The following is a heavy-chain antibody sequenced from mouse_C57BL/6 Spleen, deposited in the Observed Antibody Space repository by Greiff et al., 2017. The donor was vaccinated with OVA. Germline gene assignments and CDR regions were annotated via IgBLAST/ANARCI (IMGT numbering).Heavy chain of an antibody. D-gene: IGHD2-3*01. CDR3: ATIYDGYYGAMDY. Sequence: VQLQQPGAELVKPGASVKLSCKASGYTFTSYWMQWVKQRPGQGLEWIGEIDPSDSYTNFNQKFKGKATLTVATSSSTAYMQLSSLTSEDSAVYYCATIYDGYYGAMDYWGQGTSVTVSS. CDR1: GYTFTSYW. J-gene: IGHJ4*01. CDR2: IDPSDSYT. V-gene: IGHV1-50*01.